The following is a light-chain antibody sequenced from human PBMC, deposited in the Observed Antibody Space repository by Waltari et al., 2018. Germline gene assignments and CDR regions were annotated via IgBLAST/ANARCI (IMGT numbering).Light chain of an antibody. Sequence: QSVLTQPPSVSGAPGQRVTIPCTGSSSNIGAGYDVHWYQQLPGTAPKLLIYGSAMRPSGGHYRCSGPESGTVASLAIPGLQAEDEADYCCRSYDSSLGGSKVFGGGTKLTVL. J-gene: IGLJ2*01. CDR1: SSNIGAGYD. V-gene: IGLV1-40*01. CDR3: RSYDSSLGGSKV. CDR2: GSA.